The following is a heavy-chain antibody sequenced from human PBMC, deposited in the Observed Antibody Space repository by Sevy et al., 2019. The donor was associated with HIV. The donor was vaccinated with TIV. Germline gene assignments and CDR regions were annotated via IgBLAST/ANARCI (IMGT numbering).Heavy chain of an antibody. CDR3: ARVGIVVGGAFDI. Sequence: GGSLRLSCAASGFTVSRNYMSWVRQAPGKGLEWVSYISSSSSTIYYADSVKGRFTISRDNAKNSLYLQMNSLRAEDTAVYYCARVGIVVGGAFDIWGQGTMVTVSS. J-gene: IGHJ3*02. CDR2: ISSSSSTI. V-gene: IGHV3-48*01. D-gene: IGHD2-15*01. CDR1: GFTVSRNY.